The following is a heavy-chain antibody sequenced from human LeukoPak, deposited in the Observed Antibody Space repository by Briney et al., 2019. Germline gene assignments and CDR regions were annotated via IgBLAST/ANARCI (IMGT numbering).Heavy chain of an antibody. CDR2: IYTSGST. CDR1: GGSISSYY. CDR3: ASAYCSSTSCKGWFDP. D-gene: IGHD2-2*01. V-gene: IGHV4-4*07. J-gene: IGHJ5*02. Sequence: SETLSLTCTVSGGSISSYYWSWIRQPAGKGLEWIGRIYTSGSTNYNPSLKSRVTMSVDTSKNQFSLKLSSVTAADTAVYYCASAYCSSTSCKGWFDPWGRGTLVTVSS.